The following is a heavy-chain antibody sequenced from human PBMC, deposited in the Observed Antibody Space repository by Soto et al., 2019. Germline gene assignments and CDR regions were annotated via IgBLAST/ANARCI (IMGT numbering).Heavy chain of an antibody. J-gene: IGHJ4*02. Sequence: SVKVSCKASGGTFSSYAISWVRQAPGQGLEWMGGIIPIFGTANYAQKFQGRVTITADESTSTAYMELSSLRSEDTAVYYCARDVRGYSYGPYFDYWGQGTLVTVSS. CDR2: IIPIFGTA. CDR1: GGTFSSYA. CDR3: ARDVRGYSYGPYFDY. D-gene: IGHD5-18*01. V-gene: IGHV1-69*13.